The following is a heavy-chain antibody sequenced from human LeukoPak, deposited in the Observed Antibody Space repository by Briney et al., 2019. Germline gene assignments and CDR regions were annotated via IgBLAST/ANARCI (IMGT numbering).Heavy chain of an antibody. V-gene: IGHV5-51*01. CDR1: GYSFSSYW. D-gene: IGHD3-10*01. CDR3: ARSGTYYGMDV. CDR2: IYPGDSDT. Sequence: GESLQISCKASGYSFSSYWIGWVRQVPGKGLEWMGIIYPGDSDTRYSPSFQGQVTISVDKSISTAYLQWSSLKAWDTAMYYCARSGTYYGMDVWGQGTTVTVSS. J-gene: IGHJ6*02.